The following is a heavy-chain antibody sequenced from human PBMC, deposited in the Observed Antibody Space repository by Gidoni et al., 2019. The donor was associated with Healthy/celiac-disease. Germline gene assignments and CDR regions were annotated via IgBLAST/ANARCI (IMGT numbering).Heavy chain of an antibody. J-gene: IGHJ6*02. D-gene: IGHD2-15*01. CDR1: GFTFSSYS. V-gene: IGHV3-48*02. CDR2: ISSSSSTI. Sequence: EVQLVESGGGLVQPGGSLRLSCAASGFTFSSYSMNWVRQAPGKGLEWVSYISSSSSTIYYADSVKGRFTISRDNAKNSLYLQMNSLRDEDTAVYYCARDCSGGSCYEYYYYGMDVWGQGTTVTVSS. CDR3: ARDCSGGSCYEYYYYGMDV.